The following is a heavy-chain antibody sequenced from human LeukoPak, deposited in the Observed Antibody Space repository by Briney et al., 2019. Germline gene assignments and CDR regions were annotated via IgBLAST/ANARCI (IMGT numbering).Heavy chain of an antibody. D-gene: IGHD4-17*01. V-gene: IGHV3-23*01. CDR1: GFTFSSYA. J-gene: IGHJ4*02. CDR3: AKDSAPTVTPL. Sequence: GGSLRLSCAASGFTFSSYAMSWVRQAPGKRLEWVSAISGSGGSTYYADSVKGRFTISRDNSKNTLYLQMNSLRAEDTAVYYCAKDSAPTVTPLWGQGTLVTVSS. CDR2: ISGSGGST.